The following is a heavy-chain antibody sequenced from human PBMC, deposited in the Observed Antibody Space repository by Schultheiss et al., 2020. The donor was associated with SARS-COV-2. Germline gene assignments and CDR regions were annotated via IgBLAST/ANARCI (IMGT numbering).Heavy chain of an antibody. CDR2: ISSSGSTI. D-gene: IGHD3-22*01. J-gene: IGHJ4*02. Sequence: GGSLRLSCAASGFTFSDYYMSWIRQAPGKGLEWVSYISSSGSTIYYADSVKGRFTISRDNAKNSLYLQMNSLRAEDTAVYYCAKDREITMIVVVRYYFDYWGQGTLVTVSS. V-gene: IGHV3-11*01. CDR1: GFTFSDYY. CDR3: AKDREITMIVVVRYYFDY.